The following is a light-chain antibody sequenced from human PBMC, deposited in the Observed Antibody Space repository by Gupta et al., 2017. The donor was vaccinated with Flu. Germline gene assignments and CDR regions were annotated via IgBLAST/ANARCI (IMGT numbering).Light chain of an antibody. Sequence: VKLTCTLSSGHSSYAIAWHQQQPEKGPRYLMKLNSDGSHSNGDGIPDRFSGSSSGAERYLTISSLQSEDEADYYCQTWGTGPWVFGGGTKLTVL. V-gene: IGLV4-69*01. J-gene: IGLJ3*02. CDR1: SGHSSYA. CDR2: LNSDGSH. CDR3: QTWGTGPWV.